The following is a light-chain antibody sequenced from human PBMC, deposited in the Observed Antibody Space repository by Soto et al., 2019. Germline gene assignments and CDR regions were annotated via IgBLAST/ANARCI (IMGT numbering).Light chain of an antibody. CDR1: DSNIATNT. J-gene: IGLJ2*01. CDR2: PNN. CDR3: ASWDDSLNGVV. Sequence: QSVLTQPPSASGTPGQRVTISCSGSDSNIATNTASWYQQVPGTAPKLLISPNNHRPSGVPDRFSGSRSGTSASLAIRGLQSEDDAFYYCASWDDSLNGVVFGGGTKVTVL. V-gene: IGLV1-44*01.